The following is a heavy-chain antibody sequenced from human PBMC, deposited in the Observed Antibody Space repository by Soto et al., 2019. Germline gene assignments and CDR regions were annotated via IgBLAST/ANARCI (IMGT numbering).Heavy chain of an antibody. D-gene: IGHD4-17*01. CDR3: ATSTLLYGDSDY. CDR1: GGSFSGYY. CDR2: INHSGST. V-gene: IGHV4-34*01. J-gene: IGHJ4*02. Sequence: PSETLSLTCAVYGGSFSGYYWSWIRQPPGKGLEWIGEINHSGSTNYNPSLKSRVTISVDTSKNQFSLKLSSVTAADTAVYYCATSTLLYGDSDYWGQGTLVTVSS.